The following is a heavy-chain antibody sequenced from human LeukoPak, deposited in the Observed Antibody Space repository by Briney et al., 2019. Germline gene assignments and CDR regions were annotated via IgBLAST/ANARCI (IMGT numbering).Heavy chain of an antibody. CDR1: GYTFTSYA. J-gene: IGHJ3*02. CDR3: ARENSHYYDTGGAFDI. V-gene: IGHV1-69*05. Sequence: GASVKVSCKASGYTFTSYAISWVRQAPGQGLEWMGRIIPIFGTANYAQKFQGRVTITTDESTSTAYMELSSLRSEDTAVYYCARENSHYYDTGGAFDIWGQGTMVTVSS. CDR2: IIPIFGTA. D-gene: IGHD3-22*01.